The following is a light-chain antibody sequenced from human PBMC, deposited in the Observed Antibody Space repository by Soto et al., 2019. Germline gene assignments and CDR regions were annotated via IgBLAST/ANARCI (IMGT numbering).Light chain of an antibody. CDR2: GAS. V-gene: IGKV3-15*01. Sequence: EIVMTQSPATLSVSPGERATLSCRASQSVSSNLAWYQQKPGQAPRLLIYGASTRATGFPARFSGSGSGTDFTLTISCLQSEDFATYYCQQYYSYPPLTFGGGTKVDIK. CDR1: QSVSSN. CDR3: QQYYSYPPLT. J-gene: IGKJ4*01.